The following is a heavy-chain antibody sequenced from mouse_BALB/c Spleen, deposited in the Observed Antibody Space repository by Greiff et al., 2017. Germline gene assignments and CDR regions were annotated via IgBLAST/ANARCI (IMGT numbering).Heavy chain of an antibody. D-gene: IGHD1-1*01. CDR3: ARSYYGSSSAWFAY. J-gene: IGHJ3*01. V-gene: IGHV7-1*02. CDR1: GFTFSDFY. Sequence: DVKLVESGGGLVQPGGSLRLSCATSGFTFSDFYMEWVRQPPGKRLEWIAASRNKANDYTTEYSASVKGRFIVSRDTSQSILYLQMNALRAEDTAIYYCARSYYGSSSAWFAYWGQGTLVTVSA. CDR2: SRNKANDYTT.